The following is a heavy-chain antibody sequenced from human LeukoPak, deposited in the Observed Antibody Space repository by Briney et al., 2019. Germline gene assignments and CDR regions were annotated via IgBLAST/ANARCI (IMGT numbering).Heavy chain of an antibody. CDR3: ARVSARSNPTSGAFDY. CDR1: GFTFSSYA. CDR2: ISYDGSDK. D-gene: IGHD6-6*01. Sequence: GGSLRLSCAASGFTFSSYAMHWVRQAPGKGLGWVAVISYDGSDKYYTDSVKGGITISRDNSNNSMYLQMNTLRPEDTAVYYCARVSARSNPTSGAFDYWGQGSLVTVSS. J-gene: IGHJ4*02. V-gene: IGHV3-30*04.